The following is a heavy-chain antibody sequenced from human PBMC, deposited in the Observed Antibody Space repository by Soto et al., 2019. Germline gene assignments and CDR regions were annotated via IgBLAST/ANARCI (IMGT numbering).Heavy chain of an antibody. CDR3: ARDLYSGAAGLSRLRVGGLVV. J-gene: IGHJ6*02. D-gene: IGHD2-2*02. V-gene: IGHV3-23*02. CDR1: GFTFSNYA. CDR2: ISGSSGTT. Sequence: DVQLLESGGGLVQPGGSLRLSCAGSGFTFSNYAMTWVRQAPGKGLEWVSVISGSSGTTHYGDSVKGRFAIYRDNSKNSLYRQMNSLRAEDTALYYCARDLYSGAAGLSRLRVGGLVVWGQGTTVTVSS.